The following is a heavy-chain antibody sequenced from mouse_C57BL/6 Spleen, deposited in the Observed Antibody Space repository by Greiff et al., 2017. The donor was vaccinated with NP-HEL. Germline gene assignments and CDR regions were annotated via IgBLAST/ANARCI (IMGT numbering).Heavy chain of an antibody. D-gene: IGHD1-1*01. CDR1: GYAFTNYL. CDR3: ARRITTVVEDYYAMDY. Sequence: VHLVESGAELVRPGTSVKVSCKASGYAFTNYLIEWVKQRPGQGLEWIGVINPGSGGTNYNEKFKGKATLTADKSSSTAYMQLSSLTSEDSAVYFCARRITTVVEDYYAMDYWGQGTSVTVSS. V-gene: IGHV1-54*01. CDR2: INPGSGGT. J-gene: IGHJ4*01.